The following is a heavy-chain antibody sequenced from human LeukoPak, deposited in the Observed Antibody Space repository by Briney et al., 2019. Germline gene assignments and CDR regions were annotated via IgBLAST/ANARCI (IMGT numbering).Heavy chain of an antibody. V-gene: IGHV4-59*01. Sequence: SETLSLTCTVSGGSISSYYWSWIRQPPGKGLEWIGYIYYLGSTDYSPSLKSRVTISVDTSKNQFSLKLSSVTAADTAVYYCARASRVDWLPRAYYYYMDVWGKGTTVTISS. CDR3: ARASRVDWLPRAYYYYMDV. D-gene: IGHD3-9*01. CDR2: IYYLGST. CDR1: GGSISSYY. J-gene: IGHJ6*03.